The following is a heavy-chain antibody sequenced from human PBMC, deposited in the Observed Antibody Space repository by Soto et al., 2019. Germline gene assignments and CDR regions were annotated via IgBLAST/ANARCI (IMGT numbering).Heavy chain of an antibody. J-gene: IGHJ4*02. CDR1: GFTFSTDD. CDR3: ARGRTRSSCYEY. CDR2: ISTTGGT. V-gene: IGHV3-13*01. Sequence: EVQLVESGGGLVQPGGSLRLSCAASGFTFSTDDMHWVRQATGKGLEWVAAISTTGGTHYPDSVKGRFTISRDNAKNSLYLQMNSLRAGDTAVYYCARGRTRSSCYEYWGQGTLVTVSP. D-gene: IGHD2-15*01.